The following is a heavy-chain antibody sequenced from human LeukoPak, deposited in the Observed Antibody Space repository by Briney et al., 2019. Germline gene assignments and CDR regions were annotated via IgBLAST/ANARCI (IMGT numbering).Heavy chain of an antibody. D-gene: IGHD3-16*02. CDR3: TTGGRDYVWGSYRYRADY. V-gene: IGHV3-15*01. CDR1: GFTFSNAW. CDR2: IKGKTDGGTT. J-gene: IGHJ4*02. Sequence: PGGSLRLSCAASGFTFSNAWMSWVRQAPGKGLEWVGRIKGKTDGGTTDNAAPVKGRFTISRDDSKNTLYLQMNSLKTEDTAVYYCTTGGRDYVWGSYRYRADYWGQGTLVTVSS.